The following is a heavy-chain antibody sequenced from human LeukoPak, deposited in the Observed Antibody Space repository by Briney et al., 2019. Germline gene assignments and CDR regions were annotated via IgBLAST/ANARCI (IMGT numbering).Heavy chain of an antibody. CDR3: ARGPGGDCSSTSCLLFDY. CDR1: GYTLTELS. CDR2: FDPEDGET. V-gene: IGHV1-24*01. D-gene: IGHD2-2*01. J-gene: IGHJ4*02. Sequence: GASVKVSCKVSGYTLTELSMHWVRQAPGKGLEWMGGFDPEDGETIYAQKFQGRVIMTEDTSTDTAYMELSSLRSEDTAVYYCARGPGGDCSSTSCLLFDYWGQGTLVTVSS.